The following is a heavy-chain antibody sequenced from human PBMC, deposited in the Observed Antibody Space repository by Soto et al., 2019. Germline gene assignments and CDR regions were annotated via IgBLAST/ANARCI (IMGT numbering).Heavy chain of an antibody. D-gene: IGHD6-19*01. CDR3: ARFLLSSGWYYYWFDP. CDR1: GGSFSGYY. V-gene: IGHV4-34*01. J-gene: IGHJ5*02. Sequence: PSETLSLTCAVYGGSFSGYYWSWIRQPPGKGLEWIGEINHSGSTNYNPSLKSRVTISVDTSKNQFSLKLSSVTAADTAVYYCARFLLSSGWYYYWFDPWGQGTLVTVSS. CDR2: INHSGST.